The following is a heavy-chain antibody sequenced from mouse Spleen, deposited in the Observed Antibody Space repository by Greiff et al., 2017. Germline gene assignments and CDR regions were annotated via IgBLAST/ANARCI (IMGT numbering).Heavy chain of an antibody. CDR1: GYTFTDYY. CDR3: ARDYYGYDDAMDY. V-gene: IGHV1-76*01. Sequence: QVQLQQSGAELVRPGASVKLSCKASGYTFTDYYINWVKQRPGQGLEWIARIYPGSGNTYYNEKFKGKATLTAEKSSSTAYMQLSSLTSEDSAVYFCARDYYGYDDAMDYWGQGTSVTVSS. CDR2: IYPGSGNT. D-gene: IGHD2-2*01. J-gene: IGHJ4*01.